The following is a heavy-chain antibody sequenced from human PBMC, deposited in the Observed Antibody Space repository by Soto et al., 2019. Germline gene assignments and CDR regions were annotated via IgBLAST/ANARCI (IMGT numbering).Heavy chain of an antibody. D-gene: IGHD6-13*01. CDR1: GGSISSGGYY. Sequence: QVQLQESGPGLVKPSQTLSLTCTVSGGSISSGGYYWSWIRQHPGKGLEWIGYIYYSGSTYYNPALKSRVTISVDTSKKQCALKLSSVTAADTAVYYCARDSGGSSWFDYWGQGTLVTVSS. CDR3: ARDSGGSSWFDY. CDR2: IYYSGST. V-gene: IGHV4-31*03. J-gene: IGHJ4*02.